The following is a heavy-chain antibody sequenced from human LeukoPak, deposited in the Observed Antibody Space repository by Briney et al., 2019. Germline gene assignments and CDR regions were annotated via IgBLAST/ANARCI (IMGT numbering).Heavy chain of an antibody. J-gene: IGHJ5*02. V-gene: IGHV3-23*01. CDR2: ISGSGGST. CDR3: AKEMGIAAARGGNWFDP. CDR1: GFTFSSYA. Sequence: PGGSLRLSCAASGFTFSSYAMSWVRQAPGKGVEWVSAISGSGGSTYYADSVKGRFTISRDNSKNTLYLQMNSLRAEDTAVYYCAKEMGIAAARGGNWFDPWGQGTLVTVSS. D-gene: IGHD6-13*01.